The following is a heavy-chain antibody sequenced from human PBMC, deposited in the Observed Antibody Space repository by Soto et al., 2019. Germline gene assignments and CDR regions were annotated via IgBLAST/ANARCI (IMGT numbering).Heavy chain of an antibody. Sequence: QITLKESGPTLVKPTQTLTLTCTFSGFSLSTSGVGVGWIRQPPGKALEWLALIYWDDDKRYSPSLKSRLTITKDTSKNQVVLTMTNMDPVDTATYYSAHAGCSGGSCYSFDYWGQGTLVTVSS. V-gene: IGHV2-5*02. CDR2: IYWDDDK. CDR1: GFSLSTSGVG. D-gene: IGHD2-15*01. J-gene: IGHJ4*02. CDR3: AHAGCSGGSCYSFDY.